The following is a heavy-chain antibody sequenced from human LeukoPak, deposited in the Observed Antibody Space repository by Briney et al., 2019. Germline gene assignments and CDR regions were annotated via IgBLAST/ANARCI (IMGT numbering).Heavy chain of an antibody. J-gene: IGHJ4*02. CDR3: ARGPESASFYDTSGYPYYFDY. CDR2: IIPIFDTP. D-gene: IGHD3-22*01. Sequence: ASVKVSCKASGGTFSTYAINWVRQAPGQGLEWMGEIIPIFDTPNYAQKFQARVTITADESTSTAYLELSSLRSDDTALYYCARGPESASFYDTSGYPYYFDYWGQGTLVTVSS. CDR1: GGTFSTYA. V-gene: IGHV1-69*01.